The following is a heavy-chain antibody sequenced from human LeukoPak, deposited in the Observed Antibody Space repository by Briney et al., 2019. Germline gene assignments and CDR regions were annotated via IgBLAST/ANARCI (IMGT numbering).Heavy chain of an antibody. D-gene: IGHD6-13*01. CDR1: GGSISSGSYS. V-gene: IGHV4-61*02. Sequence: PSETLSLTCTVSGGSISSGSYSWSWIRQPAGKGLEWIGRIYTSGSTNYYPSLKSRVTISVDTSKNQFSLKLSSVTAADTAVYYCARELISRYSSSWYYFDYWGQGTLVTVSS. CDR3: ARELISRYSSSWYYFDY. CDR2: IYTSGST. J-gene: IGHJ4*02.